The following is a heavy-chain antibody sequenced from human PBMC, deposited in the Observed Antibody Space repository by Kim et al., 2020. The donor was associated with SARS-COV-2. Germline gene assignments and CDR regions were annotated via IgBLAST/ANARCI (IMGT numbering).Heavy chain of an antibody. CDR2: ISGSGTSI. V-gene: IGHV3-23*01. Sequence: GGSLRLSCAASEFTFSSFAMSWVRQAPGKGLEWVSVISGSGTSIFYADSVKGRFTISRDNSKNTLYLQMNSLRAEDTAAYYCARAFSRGINDYWGQGTLVTVSS. CDR1: EFTFSSFA. CDR3: ARAFSRGINDY. J-gene: IGHJ4*02. D-gene: IGHD1-1*01.